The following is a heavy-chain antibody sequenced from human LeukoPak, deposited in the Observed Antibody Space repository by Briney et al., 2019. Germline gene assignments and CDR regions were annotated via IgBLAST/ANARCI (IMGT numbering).Heavy chain of an antibody. CDR1: GFTVSSNY. J-gene: IGHJ4*02. CDR2: IYSGGST. V-gene: IGHV3-53*01. CDR3: AREYRLAGTLGGFDY. D-gene: IGHD6-19*01. Sequence: GGSLRLSCAASGFTVSSNYMSWVRQAPGKGLEWVSVIYSGGSTYYADSVKGRFTISRDNSKNTLYLQMNSLRAEDTAMYYCAREYRLAGTLGGFDYWGQGTLVTVSS.